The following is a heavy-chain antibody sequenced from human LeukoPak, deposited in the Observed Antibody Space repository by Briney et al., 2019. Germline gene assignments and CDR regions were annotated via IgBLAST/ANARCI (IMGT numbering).Heavy chain of an antibody. V-gene: IGHV3-48*04. J-gene: IGHJ4*02. CDR3: ARNDYSLNDY. CDR1: GFTFSSYA. Sequence: GGSLRLSCAASGFTFSSYAMHWVRQAPGKGLEWVSYISSSGSTIYYADSVKGRFTISRDNAKNSLYLQMNSLRAEDTAVYYCARNDYSLNDYWGQGTLVTVSS. D-gene: IGHD2-15*01. CDR2: ISSSGSTI.